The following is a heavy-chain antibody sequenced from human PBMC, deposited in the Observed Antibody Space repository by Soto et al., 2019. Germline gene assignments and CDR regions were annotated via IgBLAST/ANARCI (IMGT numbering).Heavy chain of an antibody. CDR3: VSTMIPGGDWFDP. V-gene: IGHV3-11*01. CDR2: ITSSGGNA. Sequence: GGSLRLSCAASGFSFKDYYMTWMRQTPEKGLEWISTITSSGGNAYYAASVKGRVTISRDNAHNSLYLKLSSATAADTAVYYCVSTMIPGGDWFDPWGQGTLVTVSS. J-gene: IGHJ5*02. CDR1: GFSFKDYY. D-gene: IGHD3-22*01.